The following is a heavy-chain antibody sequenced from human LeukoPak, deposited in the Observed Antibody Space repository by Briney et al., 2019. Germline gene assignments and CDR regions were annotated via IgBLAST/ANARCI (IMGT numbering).Heavy chain of an antibody. Sequence: GGSLRLPCAASGFTVSRNEMSWVRQAPGKGLEWVSSISGGSTYYADSRKGRFTISRDNPKNTLHLQMNSLRAEDTAVYYCARVGPDSKSSYRAFHIWGQGTMVTVSP. J-gene: IGHJ3*02. D-gene: IGHD6-6*01. CDR2: ISGGST. V-gene: IGHV3-38-3*01. CDR1: GFTVSRNE. CDR3: ARVGPDSKSSYRAFHI.